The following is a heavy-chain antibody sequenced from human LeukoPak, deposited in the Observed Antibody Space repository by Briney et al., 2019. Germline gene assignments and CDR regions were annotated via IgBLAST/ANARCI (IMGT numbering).Heavy chain of an antibody. CDR1: GYTFTSYD. CDR3: ARSASGSYLQPFGY. V-gene: IGHV1-8*01. Sequence: ASVKVSCKASGYTFTSYDINWVRQATGQGLEWMGWMNPNSGNTGYAQKFQGRVTMTRNTSISTAYMELSSLRSEDTAVYYCARSASGSYLQPFGYWGQGTLVTVSS. CDR2: MNPNSGNT. J-gene: IGHJ4*02. D-gene: IGHD1-26*01.